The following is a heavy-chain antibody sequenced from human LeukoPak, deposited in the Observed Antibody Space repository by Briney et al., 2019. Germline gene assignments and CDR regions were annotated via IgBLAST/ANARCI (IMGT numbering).Heavy chain of an antibody. CDR3: ARAPPHDLIRADDAFDI. D-gene: IGHD3-3*02. J-gene: IGHJ3*02. V-gene: IGHV3-7*01. CDR2: IKQDGSEK. Sequence: GGSLRLSCAASGFTFSSYWMSWVRQAPGKGLEWVANIKQDGSEKYYVDSVKGRFTISRDNAKNSLYLQMNSLRAEDTAVYYCARAPPHDLIRADDAFDIWGQGTMVTVSS. CDR1: GFTFSSYW.